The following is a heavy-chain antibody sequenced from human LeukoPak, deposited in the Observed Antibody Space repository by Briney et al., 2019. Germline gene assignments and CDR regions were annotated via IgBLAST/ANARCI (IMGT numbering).Heavy chain of an antibody. CDR2: ISSSSSYI. CDR3: ARTLPPAYYGMDV. V-gene: IGHV3-21*01. J-gene: IGHJ6*02. Sequence: GGSLRLSCAASGFTFSSYSMNWVRQAPGRGLEWVSSISSSSSYIYYADSVKGRFTISRDNAKNSLYLQMNSLRAEDTAVYYCARTLPPAYYGMDVWGQGTTVTVSS. CDR1: GFTFSSYS.